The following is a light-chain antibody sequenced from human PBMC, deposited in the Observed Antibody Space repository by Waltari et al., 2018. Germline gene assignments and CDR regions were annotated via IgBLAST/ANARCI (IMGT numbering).Light chain of an antibody. CDR1: SSDVGSYNL. J-gene: IGLJ2*01. V-gene: IGLV2-23*02. CDR2: EVS. Sequence: QSALTQPASVSGSPGQSITISCTGTSSDVGSYNLVSCYQQHPGKVPKLMIYEVSKRPSGVSNRFSGSKSGNTASLTISGLQAEDEADYYCCSYAAGSTAVVFGGGTKLTVL. CDR3: CSYAAGSTAVV.